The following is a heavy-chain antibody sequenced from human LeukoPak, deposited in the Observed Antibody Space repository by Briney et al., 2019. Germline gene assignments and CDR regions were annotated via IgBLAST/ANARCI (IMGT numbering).Heavy chain of an antibody. V-gene: IGHV4-4*09. CDR1: GGSISTSY. CDR2: MYRRRST. CDR3: ARLTPSVKWFDR. Sequence: SETLSLTCTVSGGSISTSYCSWIRQPPGKGLEWIGYMYRRRSTNYNPSLTSRVTISVDTSKNQFSLKLSSVTAADPAVYYCARLTPSVKWFDRWGQGTLVTVSS. J-gene: IGHJ5*02. D-gene: IGHD1-14*01.